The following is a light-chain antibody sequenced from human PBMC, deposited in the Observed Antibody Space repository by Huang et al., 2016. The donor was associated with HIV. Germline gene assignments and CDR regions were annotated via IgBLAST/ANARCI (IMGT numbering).Light chain of an antibody. Sequence: EIGMTQSPATLSVFPGDRATLSCRASQNINSNLAWYQQRPGQAPRRLIYAASTRATVVHARFSGSVSGTEFTLTINSLQSEDFAVYYCQQYNKWPLSFGGGTKVEI. CDR3: QQYNKWPLS. V-gene: IGKV3-15*01. J-gene: IGKJ4*01. CDR2: AAS. CDR1: QNINSN.